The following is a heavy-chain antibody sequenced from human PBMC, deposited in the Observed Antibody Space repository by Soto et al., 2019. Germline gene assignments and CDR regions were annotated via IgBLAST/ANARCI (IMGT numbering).Heavy chain of an antibody. CDR2: ISYSGST. D-gene: IGHD2-15*01. CDR3: ATMGTPATGLYFFDY. V-gene: IGHV4-30-4*01. J-gene: IGHJ4*02. Sequence: QVQLQESGPGLVKPSQTLSLTCTVSGGSISSGNYYWSWIRQPPGKGLEWIGFISYSGSTYYSTSLKSRVTISVDSSEXQFSLNLSFVTAADTAVYYCATMGTPATGLYFFDYWGQGSLVTVSS. CDR1: GGSISSGNYY.